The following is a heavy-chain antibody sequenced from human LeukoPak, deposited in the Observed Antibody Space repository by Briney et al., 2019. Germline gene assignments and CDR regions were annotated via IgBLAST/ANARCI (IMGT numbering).Heavy chain of an antibody. V-gene: IGHV1-18*01. Sequence: ASVKVSCKASGYTFTSYGISWVRQAPGQGLEWMGWISAYNGNTHFAQKIQGRVTMTTDTSTSTAYMELKSLTSDDTAVYYCARDLSQFGDWFDPWGQGTLVTVSS. CDR3: ARDLSQFGDWFDP. J-gene: IGHJ5*02. D-gene: IGHD3-16*01. CDR1: GYTFTSYG. CDR2: ISAYNGNT.